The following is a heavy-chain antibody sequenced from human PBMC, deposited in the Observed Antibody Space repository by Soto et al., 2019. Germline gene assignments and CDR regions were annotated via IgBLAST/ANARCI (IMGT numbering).Heavy chain of an antibody. D-gene: IGHD4-17*01. Sequence: EVQLLESGGGLVQPGGSLRLSCAASGFTFSSYAMSWVRQAQGKGREGVSAISGSGVGTYYADSVKGRFTISRDNSKNTLYLQMNSLRAEDTAVYYCAKCMTTVTTFPFDIWGQGTMVTVSS. CDR2: ISGSGVGT. CDR1: GFTFSSYA. V-gene: IGHV3-23*01. J-gene: IGHJ3*02. CDR3: AKCMTTVTTFPFDI.